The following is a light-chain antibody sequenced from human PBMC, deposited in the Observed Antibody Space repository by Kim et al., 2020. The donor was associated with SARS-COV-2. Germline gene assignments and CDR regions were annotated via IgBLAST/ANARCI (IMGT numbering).Light chain of an antibody. CDR3: QAWDSGTVV. CDR1: KLGDKY. V-gene: IGLV3-1*01. Sequence: SMSPGQTASITGSGDKLGDKYVCWYQQKPGQSPVLVIYQDTKRPSGIPERFSGSSSGNTATLTISGTQAMDEADYYCQAWDSGTVVFGGGTQLTVL. CDR2: QDT. J-gene: IGLJ2*01.